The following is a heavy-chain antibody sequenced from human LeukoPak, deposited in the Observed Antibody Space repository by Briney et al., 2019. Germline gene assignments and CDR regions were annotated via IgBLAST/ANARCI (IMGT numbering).Heavy chain of an antibody. CDR2: MYNSGAKI. J-gene: IGHJ4*02. D-gene: IGHD6-19*01. CDR3: AKDVAPDSGWDLDY. V-gene: IGHV3-23*01. Sequence: GGSLRLSCAVSGLTFSTYSMTWVRQGPGKGLEWVSSMYNSGAKIFYADSVKGQFTISRDNSKNMLYLQMNSLRVEDTAVYYCAKDVAPDSGWDLDYWGQGTLVTVSS. CDR1: GLTFSTYS.